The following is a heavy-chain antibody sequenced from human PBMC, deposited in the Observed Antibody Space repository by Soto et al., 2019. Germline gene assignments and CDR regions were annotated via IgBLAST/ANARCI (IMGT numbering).Heavy chain of an antibody. Sequence: QVQLVESGGGVVQPGRSLRLSCAASGFTFSSYGMHWVRQAPGKGLEWVAVISYDGSNKYYADSVKGRFTISRDNSKNTLYLQMNSLRAEDTAVDYCAKDPSGRSGYPYYFDYWGQGTLVTVSS. V-gene: IGHV3-30*18. J-gene: IGHJ4*02. D-gene: IGHD3-22*01. CDR1: GFTFSSYG. CDR2: ISYDGSNK. CDR3: AKDPSGRSGYPYYFDY.